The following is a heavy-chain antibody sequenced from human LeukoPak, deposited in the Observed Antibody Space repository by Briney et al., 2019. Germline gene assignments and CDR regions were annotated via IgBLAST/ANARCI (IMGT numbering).Heavy chain of an antibody. J-gene: IGHJ4*02. V-gene: IGHV3-23*01. CDR2: ISAETT. CDR1: GFTFSNYA. D-gene: IGHD3-10*01. CDR3: AKGSSASGV. Sequence: PGGSLRLSCAASGFTFSNYAMSWVRQAPGKGLEWVSAISAETTYYADSVKGRFTIPRDNSKNTLYLQMDSLTTADTAVYYCAKGSSASGVWGQGTLVTVSS.